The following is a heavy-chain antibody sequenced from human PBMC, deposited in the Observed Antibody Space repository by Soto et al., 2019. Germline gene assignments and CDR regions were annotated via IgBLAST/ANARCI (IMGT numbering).Heavy chain of an antibody. J-gene: IGHJ4*02. CDR2: ISERGDTT. V-gene: IGHV3-23*01. Sequence: ETLSLSCAASGFSISTNAMYWVRQAPGKGLEWVSGISERGDTTHYADSVKDRFTISRDTSKNTLYLQLNTLRADDTAVYYCAKDKPGTTSFDYWGQGILVTVSS. D-gene: IGHD1-1*01. CDR3: AKDKPGTTSFDY. CDR1: GFSISTNA.